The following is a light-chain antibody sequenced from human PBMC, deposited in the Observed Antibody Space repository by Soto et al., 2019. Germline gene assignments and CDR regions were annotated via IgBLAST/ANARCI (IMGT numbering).Light chain of an antibody. V-gene: IGKV3-20*01. CDR3: QQYGSSPRT. CDR1: QSVSSSY. CDR2: GAS. J-gene: IGKJ1*01. Sequence: EIVLTQSPGTLSSSPGERATLSCRASQSVSSSYLAWYQQKPRQAPRLLIYGASSRATGIPDRFSGSGSGTALTLTISRLEHDDFAVYYCQQYGSSPRTFGQGTKVEIK.